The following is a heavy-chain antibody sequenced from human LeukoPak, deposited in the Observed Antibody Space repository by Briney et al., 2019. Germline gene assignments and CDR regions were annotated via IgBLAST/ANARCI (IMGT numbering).Heavy chain of an antibody. Sequence: GGSLRLSCAASGFTFSNAWMSWVRQAPGKGLEWVSSISSSSSYIYYADSVKGRFTISRDNAKNSLYLQMNSLRAEDTAVYYCARDYYYDSSGYYYSDYWGQGTLVTVSS. CDR2: ISSSSSYI. CDR3: ARDYYYDSSGYYYSDY. J-gene: IGHJ4*02. CDR1: GFTFSNAW. D-gene: IGHD3-22*01. V-gene: IGHV3-21*01.